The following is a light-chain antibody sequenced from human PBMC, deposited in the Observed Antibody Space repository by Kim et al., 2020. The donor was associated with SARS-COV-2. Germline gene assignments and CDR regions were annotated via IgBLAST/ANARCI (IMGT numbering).Light chain of an antibody. CDR2: GNS. CDR1: SANMGAGYD. V-gene: IGLV1-40*01. CDR3: QSYDSSLSGSWV. Sequence: VASACTGRSANMGAGYDVHGYLQIPGTAPKLLVYGNSNRPSAVPDRFSGSKSGTSASLAITGLQAEDEADYYCQSYDSSLSGSWVFGGGTQLSVL. J-gene: IGLJ3*02.